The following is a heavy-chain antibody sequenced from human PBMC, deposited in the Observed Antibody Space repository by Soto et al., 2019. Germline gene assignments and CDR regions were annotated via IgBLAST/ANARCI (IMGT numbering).Heavy chain of an antibody. CDR3: ARDSYTVTPSHRYFDY. J-gene: IGHJ4*02. Sequence: GASVKVSCKASGYTFTGYYMHWVRQAPGQGLEWMGWINPNSGGTNYAQKFQGRVTMTRDTSISTAYMELSRLRSDDTAVYYCARDSYTVTPSHRYFDYWGQGTLVTVSS. D-gene: IGHD4-17*01. CDR2: INPNSGGT. V-gene: IGHV1-2*02. CDR1: GYTFTGYY.